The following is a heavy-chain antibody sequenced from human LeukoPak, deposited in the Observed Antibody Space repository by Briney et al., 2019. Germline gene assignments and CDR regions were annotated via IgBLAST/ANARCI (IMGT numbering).Heavy chain of an antibody. CDR3: AKHYGSGTWDALDI. CDR1: GFTFSSYG. CDR2: IRYDGSNK. J-gene: IGHJ3*02. V-gene: IGHV3-30*02. Sequence: PGGSLRLSCAASGFTFSSYGMHWVRQAPGKGLEWVAFIRYDGSNKYYADSVKGRFTISRDNSKNTLFLRVNSLRAEDTALYYCAKHYGSGTWDALDIWGQGTMVTVSS. D-gene: IGHD3-10*01.